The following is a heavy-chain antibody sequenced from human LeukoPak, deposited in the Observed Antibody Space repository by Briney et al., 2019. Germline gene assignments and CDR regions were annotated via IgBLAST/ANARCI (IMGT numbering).Heavy chain of an antibody. Sequence: GESLKISCKGSGYSFTSYWIGWVRQLPGKGLEWMGIIYPGDSDTRYSPSFQGQVTISADKSISTAYLQWSSLKASDTAMYYCARHALTSNLYNWFDPWGQGTLVTVSS. CDR1: GYSFTSYW. J-gene: IGHJ5*02. V-gene: IGHV5-51*01. CDR2: IYPGDSDT. D-gene: IGHD1-1*01. CDR3: ARHALTSNLYNWFDP.